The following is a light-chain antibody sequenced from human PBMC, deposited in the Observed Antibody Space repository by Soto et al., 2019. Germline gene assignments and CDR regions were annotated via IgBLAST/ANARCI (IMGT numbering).Light chain of an antibody. CDR3: QQYADYCT. J-gene: IGKJ1*01. CDR1: PSLSTW. V-gene: IGKV1-5*01. CDR2: GAS. Sequence: DIPMTQSPPTLSASVGDRVIITCRASPSLSTWLAWYQQKPGKAPKLLIFGASALESGVPSRFNGSGSATEFTLTINNLQPEDSATYYCQQYADYCTFGQGTKVEIK.